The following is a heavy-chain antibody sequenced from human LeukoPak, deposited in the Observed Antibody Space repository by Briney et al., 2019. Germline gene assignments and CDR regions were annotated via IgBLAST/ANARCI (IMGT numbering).Heavy chain of an antibody. CDR3: ARSVKGVIAVACSCEY. D-gene: IGHD6-19*01. Sequence: SETLSLTRTVSGGSVNSGTYYWSWIRQPPGKGLEWIGYISYSGSTNYNPSLKSRVTISADTSKNQFSLKVNSVTAADTAVYYCARSVKGVIAVACSCEYWGQGTLVTVSS. J-gene: IGHJ1*01. CDR2: ISYSGST. V-gene: IGHV4-61*01. CDR1: GGSVNSGTYY.